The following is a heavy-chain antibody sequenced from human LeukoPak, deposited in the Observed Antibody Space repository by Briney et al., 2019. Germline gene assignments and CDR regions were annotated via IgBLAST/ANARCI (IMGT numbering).Heavy chain of an antibody. CDR2: ISSSDNTI. D-gene: IGHD5-18*01. Sequence: GGSLRLSCAASGFAFSDYSMSWVRQAPGKGLEWVSYISSSDNTIHYADSVKGRFTISRDNAKNSLYLEMNSLRDEDTAVYYCARVHRGYSYGRLDYWGQGTLVTVSS. J-gene: IGHJ4*02. CDR3: ARVHRGYSYGRLDY. CDR1: GFAFSDYS. V-gene: IGHV3-48*02.